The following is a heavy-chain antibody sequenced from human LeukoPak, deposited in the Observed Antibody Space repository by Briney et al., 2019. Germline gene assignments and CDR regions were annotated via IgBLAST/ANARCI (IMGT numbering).Heavy chain of an antibody. CDR2: INHSGST. Sequence: SETLSLTCAVYGGSFSGYYWSWIRQPPGKGLEWIGEINHSGSTNYNPSLKSRVTISVDTSKNQFSLKLSSVTAADTAVYYCARRRYNWNGSPDGMDVWGKGTTVTISS. J-gene: IGHJ6*03. D-gene: IGHD1-1*01. V-gene: IGHV4-34*01. CDR3: ARRRYNWNGSPDGMDV. CDR1: GGSFSGYY.